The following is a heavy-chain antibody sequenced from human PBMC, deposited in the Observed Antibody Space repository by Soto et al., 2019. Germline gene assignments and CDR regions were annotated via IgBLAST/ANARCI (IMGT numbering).Heavy chain of an antibody. J-gene: IGHJ4*02. V-gene: IGHV1-18*01. CDR3: ARDGVAGTTGISAY. CDR1: GYTFTSYA. D-gene: IGHD1-7*01. CDR2: ISAYNGNT. Sequence: ASVKVSFKASGYTFTSYAISWVRQAPGQGLEWMGWISAYNGNTKYAQDFQGRVTMTTDTSTNTAYMELRSLRSDDTAVYYCARDGVAGTTGISAYWGQGTLVTVSS.